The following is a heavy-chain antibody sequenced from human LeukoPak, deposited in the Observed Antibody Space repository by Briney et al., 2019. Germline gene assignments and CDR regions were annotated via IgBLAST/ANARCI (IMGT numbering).Heavy chain of an antibody. Sequence: PGGSLRLSCAASGFTFSSYWMHWVRQAPGKGLVWVSRINGDGSSTSYADSVKGRFTISRDNAKNTLYLQMNSLRAEDTAVYYCARDRWELLNAFDIWGQGTMVTVSS. V-gene: IGHV3-74*01. J-gene: IGHJ3*02. D-gene: IGHD1-26*01. CDR1: GFTFSSYW. CDR2: INGDGSST. CDR3: ARDRWELLNAFDI.